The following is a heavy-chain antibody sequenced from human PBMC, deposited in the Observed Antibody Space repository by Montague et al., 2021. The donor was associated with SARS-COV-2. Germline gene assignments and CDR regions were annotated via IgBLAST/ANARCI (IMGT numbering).Heavy chain of an antibody. J-gene: IGHJ4*02. Sequence: FLRLSCAASGFTFSSYWMHWVRQAPGKGLVWVSRINSDESSASYADSVKGRFTISRDNAKNTLYLQMNSLRAEDTAVYYCASGSFLGVAPGDYWGQGTLVTVSS. V-gene: IGHV3-74*01. CDR2: INSDESSA. CDR3: ASGSFLGVAPGDY. D-gene: IGHD3-10*01. CDR1: GFTFSSYW.